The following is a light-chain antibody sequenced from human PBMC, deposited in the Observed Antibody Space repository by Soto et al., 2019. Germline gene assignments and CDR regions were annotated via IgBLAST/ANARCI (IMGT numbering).Light chain of an antibody. CDR1: SSNIGAGYD. CDR2: GNT. Sequence: QSVLTQPPSVSGAPGQRVTISCTGSSSNIGAGYDVHWYQQLPGRAPKLLLYGNTNRPSGVPDRFSGSKSGTSASLSITGLQAEDEADYYCLSFDSSLSVVFGGGTQLTVL. V-gene: IGLV1-40*01. J-gene: IGLJ2*01. CDR3: LSFDSSLSVV.